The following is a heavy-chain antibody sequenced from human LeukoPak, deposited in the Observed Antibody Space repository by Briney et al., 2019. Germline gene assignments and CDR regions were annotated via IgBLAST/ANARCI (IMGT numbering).Heavy chain of an antibody. CDR2: IYYSGST. CDR3: ARGGWFDP. CDR1: GGSISSSSYY. V-gene: IGHV4-39*07. Sequence: SETLSLTCTVSGGSISSSSYYWDWIRQPPGKGLEWIGSIYYSGSTYYNPSLKSRVTISVDTSKNQFSLKLSSVTAADTAVYYCARGGWFDPWGQGTLVTVSS. J-gene: IGHJ5*02.